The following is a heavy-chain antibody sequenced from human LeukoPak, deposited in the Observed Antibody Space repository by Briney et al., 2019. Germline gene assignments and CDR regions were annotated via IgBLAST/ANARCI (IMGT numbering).Heavy chain of an antibody. CDR1: GGSISSTNYY. V-gene: IGHV4-39*02. CDR2: IYYSGST. CDR3: ARDVIVVVAADAYNWFDP. D-gene: IGHD2-15*01. J-gene: IGHJ5*02. Sequence: KASETLSLTCTVSGGSISSTNYYWGWIRQPPGKGLEWIGSIYYSGSTYYNPSLKSRVTISVDTSKHQFSLKLSSVTAADTAVYYCARDVIVVVAADAYNWFDPWGQGTLVTVSS.